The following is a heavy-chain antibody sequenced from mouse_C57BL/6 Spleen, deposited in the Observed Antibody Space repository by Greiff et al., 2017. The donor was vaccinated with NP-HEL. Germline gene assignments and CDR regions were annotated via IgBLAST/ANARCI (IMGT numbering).Heavy chain of an antibody. Sequence: VKLMESGPELVKPGASVKISCKASGYAFSSSWMNWVKQRPGKGLEWIGRIYPGDGDTNYNGKFKGKATLTADKSSSTAYMQLSSLTSEDSAVYFCARGGYYYGSSPYAMDYWGQGTSVTVSS. CDR1: GYAFSSSW. D-gene: IGHD1-1*01. CDR3: ARGGYYYGSSPYAMDY. V-gene: IGHV1-82*01. J-gene: IGHJ4*01. CDR2: IYPGDGDT.